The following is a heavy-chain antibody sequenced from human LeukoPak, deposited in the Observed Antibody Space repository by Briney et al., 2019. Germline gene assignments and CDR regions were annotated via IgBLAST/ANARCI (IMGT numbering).Heavy chain of an antibody. CDR3: AKAGRGEQWLVHF. D-gene: IGHD6-19*01. Sequence: GGSLRLSCAASGFTFDDYAMHWVRQAPGKGLEWVSGISWNSGSIGYADSVKGRFTISRDNAKNSLYLQMNSLRAEDTALYYCAKAGRGEQWLVHFWGQGTLVTVSS. J-gene: IGHJ4*02. V-gene: IGHV3-9*01. CDR1: GFTFDDYA. CDR2: ISWNSGSI.